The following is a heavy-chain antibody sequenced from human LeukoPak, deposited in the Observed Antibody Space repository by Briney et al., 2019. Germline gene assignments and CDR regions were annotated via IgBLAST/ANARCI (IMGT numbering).Heavy chain of an antibody. CDR2: IYWDDDK. V-gene: IGHV2-5*02. J-gene: IGHJ4*02. CDR3: AHRRDDLWYGSGSSFDY. D-gene: IGHD3-10*01. CDR1: GFSLSTSGVG. Sequence: SGPTLVKPTQTLTLTCTFSGFSLSTSGVGVGWIRQPPGKALEWLALIYWDDDKRYSPSLKSRLTITKDTSKNQVVLTMTNMDPVDTATDYCAHRRDDLWYGSGSSFDYWGQGTLVTVSS.